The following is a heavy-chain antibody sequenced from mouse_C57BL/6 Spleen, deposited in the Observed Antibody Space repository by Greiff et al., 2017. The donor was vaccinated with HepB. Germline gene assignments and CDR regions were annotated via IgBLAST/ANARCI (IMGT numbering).Heavy chain of an antibody. Sequence: QVQLQQPGTELVKPGASVTLSCKASGYTFTSYWMHWVKQRPGQGLEWLGNINPSNGGTNYNEKFKRKATLTVDKSSSTAYMQLSSLTSEDAAVYYCARSKGDYYYGSSPFAYWGQGTLVTVSA. CDR1: GYTFTSYW. CDR2: INPSNGGT. CDR3: ARSKGDYYYGSSPFAY. V-gene: IGHV1-53*01. D-gene: IGHD1-1*01. J-gene: IGHJ3*01.